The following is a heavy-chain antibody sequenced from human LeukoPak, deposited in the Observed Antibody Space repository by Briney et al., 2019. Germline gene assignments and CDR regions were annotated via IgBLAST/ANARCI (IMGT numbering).Heavy chain of an antibody. CDR2: INLSGST. CDR1: GGSFSGYY. V-gene: IGHV4-34*01. J-gene: IGHJ3*02. CDR3: ETWQI. Sequence: SQTLSPTCAAYGGSFSGYYWGWIRQPPGKWLEWLGEINLSGSTNYNPSLKSRVTISVDTSKNQSCLKLSSVTAADTAGYYCETWQIWGQGTMVTVSS.